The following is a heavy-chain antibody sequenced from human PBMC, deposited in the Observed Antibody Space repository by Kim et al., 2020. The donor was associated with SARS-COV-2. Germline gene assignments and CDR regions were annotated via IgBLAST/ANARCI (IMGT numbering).Heavy chain of an antibody. V-gene: IGHV2-70*01. J-gene: IGHJ5*02. D-gene: IGHD6-13*01. CDR3: ARSLDSSWYGWFDR. Sequence: SRSLKTRLTISKDTSKNQVVLTMTNMDPVDTATYYCARSLDSSWYGWFDRWGQGTVVTVSS.